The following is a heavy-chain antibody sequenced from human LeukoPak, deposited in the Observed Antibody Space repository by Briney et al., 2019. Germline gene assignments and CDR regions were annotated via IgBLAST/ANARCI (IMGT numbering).Heavy chain of an antibody. CDR1: GFTFSSFW. Sequence: GGSLRLSRAASGFTFSSFWMTWVREAPGKWLEWVASINQDQNEIHYVDSVRGRFTISRDNAKNSLYLQMNSLTAEDTSLYYCVRSHTPGGWYDPWGQGTLVTVSS. D-gene: IGHD2-15*01. CDR2: INQDQNEI. CDR3: VRSHTPGGWYDP. J-gene: IGHJ5*02. V-gene: IGHV3-7*01.